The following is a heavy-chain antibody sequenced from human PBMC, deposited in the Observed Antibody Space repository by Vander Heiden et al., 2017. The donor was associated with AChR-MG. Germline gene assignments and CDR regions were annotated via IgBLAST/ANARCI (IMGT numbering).Heavy chain of an antibody. CDR1: GGPCSSYA. V-gene: IGHV1-69*04. D-gene: IGHD5-12*01. Sequence: QVQLVQSGAEVKKPGSSVKVSCKASGGPCSSYASRWVRQARGQGLWWMGRIIAILGIANAEQKYQGRVTITANKSTSTAYMELSSLGSEDTAVYYCARGGYSGYDIDYWGQGTLVTVSS. CDR2: IIAILGIA. J-gene: IGHJ4*02. CDR3: ARGGYSGYDIDY.